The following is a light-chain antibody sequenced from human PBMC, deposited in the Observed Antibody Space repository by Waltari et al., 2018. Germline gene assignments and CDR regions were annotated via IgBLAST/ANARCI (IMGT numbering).Light chain of an antibody. Sequence: QSALTQPASVSGSPGQSITISCTGNSSDVGGYNYVFWYQQHPGKAPKLMIYDVSNRPSGVSKRFSGSKSGNTASLTISGLQAEDEADYYCSSYTSSSPVVFGGGTKLTIL. CDR2: DVS. V-gene: IGLV2-14*03. J-gene: IGLJ2*01. CDR1: SSDVGGYNY. CDR3: SSYTSSSPVV.